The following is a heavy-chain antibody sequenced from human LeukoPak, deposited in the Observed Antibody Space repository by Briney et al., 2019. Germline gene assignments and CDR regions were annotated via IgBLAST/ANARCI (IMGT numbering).Heavy chain of an antibody. CDR1: GGSISSSSYY. V-gene: IGHV4-39*01. CDR2: IYYSGST. Sequence: PSETLSLTCTVSGGSISSSSYYWGWIRQPPGKGLEWIGSIYYSGSTYYNPSLKSRVTISVDTSKNQFSLKLSSVTAADTAVYYCARHSTYCGGDCYPNWFDPWGQGTLVTVSS. CDR3: ARHSTYCGGDCYPNWFDP. J-gene: IGHJ5*02. D-gene: IGHD2-21*02.